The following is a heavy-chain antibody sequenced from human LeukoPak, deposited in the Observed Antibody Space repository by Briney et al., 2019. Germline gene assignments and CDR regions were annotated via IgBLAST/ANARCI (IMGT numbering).Heavy chain of an antibody. CDR1: GFTFSSYG. D-gene: IGHD5-18*01. CDR3: AKDQIQLWLGSVDY. CDR2: ISYDGSNK. V-gene: IGHV3-30*18. Sequence: GRSLRLSCAASGFTFSSYGMHWVRQAPGKGLEWVAVISYDGSNKYYADSVKDRFTISRDNSKNTLYLQMNSLRAEDTAVYYCAKDQIQLWLGSVDYWGQGTLVTVSS. J-gene: IGHJ4*02.